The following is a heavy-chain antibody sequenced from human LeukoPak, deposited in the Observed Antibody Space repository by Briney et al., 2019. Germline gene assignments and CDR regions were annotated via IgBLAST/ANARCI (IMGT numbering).Heavy chain of an antibody. V-gene: IGHV3-30-3*01. J-gene: IGHJ4*02. D-gene: IGHD3-22*01. CDR2: ISYDGSNK. CDR3: ARDTYYHDSSGYLDY. Sequence: GGSLRLSCAASGFTFSSYAMHWVRQAPGKGLEWVAVISYDGSNKYYADSVKGRFTISRDNSKNTLYLQMNSLRAEDTAVYYCARDTYYHDSSGYLDYWGQGTLVTVSS. CDR1: GFTFSSYA.